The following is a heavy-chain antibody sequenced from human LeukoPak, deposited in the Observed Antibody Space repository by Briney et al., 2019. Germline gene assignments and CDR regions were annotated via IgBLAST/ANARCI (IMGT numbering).Heavy chain of an antibody. D-gene: IGHD3-10*01. Sequence: PGGSLTLSCAASGFTFSTYWMAWVRQAPGKGREWVANIKQDGRSKYYVDSVKGRLPISRDNAKNSLYLQMNSLRADDTAVYYCARAKYYYGSESYQYYFDHWGQGTVVTVS. CDR1: GFTFSTYW. J-gene: IGHJ4*02. CDR2: IKQDGRSK. V-gene: IGHV3-7*05. CDR3: ARAKYYYGSESYQYYFDH.